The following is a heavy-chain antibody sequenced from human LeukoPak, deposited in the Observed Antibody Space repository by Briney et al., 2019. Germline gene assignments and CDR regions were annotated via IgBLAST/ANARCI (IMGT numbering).Heavy chain of an antibody. CDR3: ARDWGYDYVWGSYRYGVDY. D-gene: IGHD3-16*02. CDR1: GFTVSSNY. CDR2: ISSSGSTI. J-gene: IGHJ4*02. V-gene: IGHV3-11*01. Sequence: GGSLRLPCAASGFTVSSNYMSWVRQAPGKGLEWVSYISSSGSTIYYADSVKGRFTISRDNAKNSLYLQMNSLRAEDTAVYYCARDWGYDYVWGSYRYGVDYWGQGTLVTVSS.